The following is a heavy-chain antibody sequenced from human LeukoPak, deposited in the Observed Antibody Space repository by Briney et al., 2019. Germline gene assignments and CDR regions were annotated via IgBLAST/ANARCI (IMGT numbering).Heavy chain of an antibody. D-gene: IGHD6-13*01. CDR2: INTDGNST. J-gene: IGHJ3*02. CDR1: GFTFSTYW. CDR3: ARVISIAAAGFDAFDI. Sequence: GGSLRLSCAASGFTFSTYWMHWVRQAPGKGLVWVSQINTDGNSTTYADSVKGRFTVSRDNAKNTLYLQMNSLRAEDTAVYYCARVISIAAAGFDAFDIWGQGTMVTVSS. V-gene: IGHV3-74*01.